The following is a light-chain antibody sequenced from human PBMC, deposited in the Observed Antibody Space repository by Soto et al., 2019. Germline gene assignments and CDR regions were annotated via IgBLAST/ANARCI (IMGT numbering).Light chain of an antibody. CDR3: QESYNLGT. CDR1: QSISSY. V-gene: IGKV1-39*01. Sequence: DIQITQSPTSLSASVGERVTITCRASQSISSYLNWYQQKPGKAPHLLIYAASTLQSGVPSRFSGRGSGTDFTLTISSLQPEDCATYYCQESYNLGTFGQGTKVDIK. J-gene: IGKJ2*01. CDR2: AAS.